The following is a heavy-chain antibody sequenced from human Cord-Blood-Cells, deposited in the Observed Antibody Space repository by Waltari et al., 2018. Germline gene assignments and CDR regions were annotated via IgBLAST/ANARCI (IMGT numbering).Heavy chain of an antibody. CDR2: IYYSGST. V-gene: IGHV4-39*01. Sequence: QLQLQESGPGLVKPSETLSLSCTVPGGSISSSSYYWCWIRQPPGKGLEWIGSIYYSGSTYYNPSLKSRVTISVDTSKNQFSLKLSSVTAADTAVYYCARGAVAGTVFDYWGQGTLVTVSS. CDR1: GGSISSSSYY. D-gene: IGHD6-19*01. CDR3: ARGAVAGTVFDY. J-gene: IGHJ4*02.